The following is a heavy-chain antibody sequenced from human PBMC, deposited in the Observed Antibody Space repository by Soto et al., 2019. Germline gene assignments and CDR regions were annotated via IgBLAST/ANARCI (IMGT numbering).Heavy chain of an antibody. Sequence: GSLRLSCAASGFTFDDYTMHWVRQAPGKGLEWVSLISWDGGSTYYADSVKGRFTISRDNSKNSLYLQMNSLRTEDTALYYCAKDILKQWLGGRGAFDYWGQGTLVTVSS. J-gene: IGHJ4*02. V-gene: IGHV3-43*01. CDR1: GFTFDDYT. CDR3: AKDILKQWLGGRGAFDY. D-gene: IGHD6-19*01. CDR2: ISWDGGST.